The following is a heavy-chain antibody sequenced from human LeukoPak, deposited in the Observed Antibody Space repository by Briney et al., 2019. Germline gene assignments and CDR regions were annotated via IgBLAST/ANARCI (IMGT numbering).Heavy chain of an antibody. CDR3: AKRDDSNYALDY. Sequence: GGSLRLSCAASGFTFSNYAMSWVRQAPGKGLEWVSSIGASGRSAYYSDSVEGRFTISRDNSKNTLYLQVIPLRAGDTAVYYCAKRDDSNYALDYWGQGTLVTVSS. V-gene: IGHV3-23*01. J-gene: IGHJ4*02. CDR1: GFTFSNYA. D-gene: IGHD5-24*01. CDR2: IGASGRSA.